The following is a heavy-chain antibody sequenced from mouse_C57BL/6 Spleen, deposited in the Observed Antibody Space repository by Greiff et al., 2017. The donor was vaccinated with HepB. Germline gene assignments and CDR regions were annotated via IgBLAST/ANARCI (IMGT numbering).Heavy chain of an antibody. CDR2: INPNNGGT. CDR3: ARGDYSTLSD. J-gene: IGHJ2*01. D-gene: IGHD2-5*01. Sequence: VQLQQSGPELVKPGASVKISCKASGYTFTDYYMNWVKQSHGKSLEWIGDINPNNGGTSYNQKFKGKATLTVDKSSSTAYMELRSLTSEDSAVYYCARGDYSTLSDWGQGTTLTVSS. CDR1: GYTFTDYY. V-gene: IGHV1-26*01.